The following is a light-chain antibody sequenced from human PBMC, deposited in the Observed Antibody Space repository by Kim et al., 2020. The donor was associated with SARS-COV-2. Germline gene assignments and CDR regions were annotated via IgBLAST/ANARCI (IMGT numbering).Light chain of an antibody. Sequence: AVHFPPSPSSLSASIGDRVTVSCRASQYINSALAWYQQRPGRSPTLLLYDASTLQGGVPSRFSGRGSGTRFTLTIDNLQPEDFGTYFCQQFDNYPITFGQGKRLEIK. CDR1: QYINSA. J-gene: IGKJ5*01. CDR2: DAS. V-gene: IGKV1D-13*01. CDR3: QQFDNYPIT.